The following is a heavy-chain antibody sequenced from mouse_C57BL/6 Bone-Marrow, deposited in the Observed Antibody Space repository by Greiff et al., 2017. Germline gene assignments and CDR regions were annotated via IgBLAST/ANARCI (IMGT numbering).Heavy chain of an antibody. Sequence: VQLKESGGGLVKPGGSLKLSCAASGFTFSDYGMHWVRQAPEKGLEWVAYISSGSSTIYYADTVKGRVTISRDNAKNTLFLQTTTLRSEDTAMYYSAREYFSSSRDAYFDVWGTGTT. J-gene: IGHJ1*03. CDR1: GFTFSDYG. CDR2: ISSGSSTI. D-gene: IGHD1-1*01. CDR3: AREYFSSSRDAYFDV. V-gene: IGHV5-17*01.